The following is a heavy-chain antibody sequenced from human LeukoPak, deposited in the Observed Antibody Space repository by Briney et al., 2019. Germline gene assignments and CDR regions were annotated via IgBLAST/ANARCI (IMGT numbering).Heavy chain of an antibody. D-gene: IGHD5-18*01. CDR1: GYSFTSHY. J-gene: IGHJ4*02. CDR3: ARGGYIDGYGY. Sequence: GASVKVSCKASGYSFTSHYMHWVRQAPGQGLEWMGWINPNSGGTNYAQKLQGRVTMTTDTSTSTAYMELRSLRSDDTAVYYCARGGYIDGYGYWGQGTLVTVSS. CDR2: INPNSGGT. V-gene: IGHV1-2*02.